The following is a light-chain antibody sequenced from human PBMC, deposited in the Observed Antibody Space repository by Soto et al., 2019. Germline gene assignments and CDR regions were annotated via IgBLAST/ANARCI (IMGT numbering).Light chain of an antibody. CDR1: QIVSNV. Sequence: DIQMTQSPTTLSASVGDRVTITCRASQIVSNVLAWFQQKPGKGPELLIYDVSNLQSGVPPRFSGSGSGTEFTLTISSLQPDDFAVYYCQQYYRYPWTFGQGTKVDIK. V-gene: IGKV1-5*01. J-gene: IGKJ1*01. CDR3: QQYYRYPWT. CDR2: DVS.